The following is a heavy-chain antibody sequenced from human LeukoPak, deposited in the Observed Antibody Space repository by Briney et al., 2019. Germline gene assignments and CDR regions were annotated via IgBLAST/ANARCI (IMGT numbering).Heavy chain of an antibody. CDR2: IYPGDSDT. V-gene: IGHV5-51*01. Sequence: GESLKISCKGSGYGFTSYWIGWVRQMPGKGLEWMGIIYPGDSDTRYSPSFQGQVTISADKSISTAYLQWSSLKASDTAMYYCARPRRVGDIWGGSDYWGQGTLVTVSS. J-gene: IGHJ4*02. D-gene: IGHD3-16*02. CDR3: ARPRRVGDIWGGSDY. CDR1: GYGFTSYW.